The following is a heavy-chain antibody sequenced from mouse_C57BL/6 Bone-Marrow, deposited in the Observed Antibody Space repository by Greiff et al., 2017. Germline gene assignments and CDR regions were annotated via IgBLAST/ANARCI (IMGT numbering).Heavy chain of an antibody. Sequence: VQLQQSGAELVRPGTSVKVSCKASGYAFTNYLLEWVKQRPGQGLEWIGVINPGSGGTNYNEKFKGKATLTADKSSSTAYMQLSSLTSEDSAVYFCAGGYGSRFAYWGQGTLVTVSA. D-gene: IGHD1-1*01. V-gene: IGHV1-54*01. CDR3: AGGYGSRFAY. J-gene: IGHJ3*01. CDR1: GYAFTNYL. CDR2: INPGSGGT.